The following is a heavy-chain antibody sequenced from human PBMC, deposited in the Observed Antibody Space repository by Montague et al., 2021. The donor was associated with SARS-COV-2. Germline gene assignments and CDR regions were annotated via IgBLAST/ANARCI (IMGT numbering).Heavy chain of an antibody. Sequence: TLSLTCTVSGGDSFGSYYWSWIRQPPGKALEWLARIDWDDDKYYSTSLKTRLTISKDTSKNQVVLTMTNMDPVDTATYYCARAYIAAAGLGLDYWGQGTLVTVSS. CDR3: ARAYIAAAGLGLDY. CDR2: IDWDDDK. D-gene: IGHD6-13*01. V-gene: IGHV2-70*11. J-gene: IGHJ4*02. CDR1: GGDSFGSYYW.